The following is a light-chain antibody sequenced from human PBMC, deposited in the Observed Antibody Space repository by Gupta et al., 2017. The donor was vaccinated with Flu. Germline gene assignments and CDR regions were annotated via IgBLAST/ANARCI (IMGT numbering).Light chain of an antibody. CDR3: QQYDNLPLT. CDR2: DAS. Sequence: PSSLSSSVGDRVNITCRASQVITRYLNWYQQKPGKAPRLLIYDASSLQAGVPSRFSGSASGTEYSLTITSLQPEDVATYYCQQYDNLPLTYGGGTRVDIE. CDR1: QVITRY. J-gene: IGKJ4*01. V-gene: IGKV1-33*01.